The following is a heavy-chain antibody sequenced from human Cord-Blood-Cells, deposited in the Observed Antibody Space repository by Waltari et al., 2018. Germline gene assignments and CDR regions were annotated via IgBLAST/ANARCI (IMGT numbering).Heavy chain of an antibody. V-gene: IGHV1-69*09. CDR1: GGTFSSYA. J-gene: IGHJ4*02. CDR3: ARRSIAVAGTDY. D-gene: IGHD6-19*01. Sequence: QVQLVQSGAEVKKPGSSVKVSCKASGGTFSSYAISWVRQAPGQGLEWRGRIIPSLGIANYAQKVQGRVTITADKSTSTAYMELSSLRAEDTAVYYCARRSIAVAGTDYWGQGTLVTVSS. CDR2: IIPSLGIA.